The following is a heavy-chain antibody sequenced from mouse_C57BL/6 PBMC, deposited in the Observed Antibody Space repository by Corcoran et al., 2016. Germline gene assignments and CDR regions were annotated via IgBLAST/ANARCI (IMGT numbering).Heavy chain of an antibody. V-gene: IGHV9-3*01. CDR1: GYTFTTYG. Sequence: QIQLVQSGPELKKPGETVKISCKASGYTFTTYGMSWVKQAPGKGLKWMGWINTYSGVPTYADDFKGRFAFSLETSASTAYLQINNLKNEDTATYFCARGPYSNYDAYWGQGTLVTVSA. J-gene: IGHJ3*01. CDR3: ARGPYSNYDAY. CDR2: INTYSGVP. D-gene: IGHD2-5*01.